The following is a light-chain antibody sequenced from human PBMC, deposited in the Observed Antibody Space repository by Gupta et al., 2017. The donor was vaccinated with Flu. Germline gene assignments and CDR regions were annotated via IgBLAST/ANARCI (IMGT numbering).Light chain of an antibody. CDR3: GTWDNSLSLWV. Sequence: SVFTQPPSVSAAAGQKVTISCSGSDSNIGNNYVSWYQQLPGAAPKVLIYEKNKRPSGIPDRFSGSKSGTSASLDISGLQTGDEADYYCGTWDNSLSLWVFGGGTKLTVL. CDR1: DSNIGNNY. CDR2: EKN. J-gene: IGLJ3*02. V-gene: IGLV1-51*01.